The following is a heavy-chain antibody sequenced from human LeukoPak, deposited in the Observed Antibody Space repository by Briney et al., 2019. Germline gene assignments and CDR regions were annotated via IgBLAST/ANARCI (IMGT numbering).Heavy chain of an antibody. V-gene: IGHV1-8*01. CDR2: MNPNSGNT. CDR3: ARAGQIGGSSWYGFDY. Sequence: ASVRVSCKASGYTFTSYDINWVRQATRQGLEWMGWMNPNSGNTGYAQKFQGRVTMTRNTSISTAYMELSSLRSEDTAVYYCARAGQIGGSSWYGFDYWGQGTLVTVSS. J-gene: IGHJ4*02. D-gene: IGHD6-13*01. CDR1: GYTFTSYD.